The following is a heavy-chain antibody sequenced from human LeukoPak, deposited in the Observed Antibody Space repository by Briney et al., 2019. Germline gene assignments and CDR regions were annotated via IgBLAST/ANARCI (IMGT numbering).Heavy chain of an antibody. CDR3: AKDNRRHYTSGPNPDSLH. V-gene: IGHV3-9*01. D-gene: IGHD6-19*01. CDR1: GFTFSSYS. J-gene: IGHJ4*02. CDR2: ISWNSGTI. Sequence: GGSLRLSCAASGFTFSSYSMNWVRQAPGKGLEWVSGISWNSGTIDYADSVRGRFTISRDNAKNSLYLQMDSLRVEDTAFYYCAKDNRRHYTSGPNPDSLHWGQGALVTVSS.